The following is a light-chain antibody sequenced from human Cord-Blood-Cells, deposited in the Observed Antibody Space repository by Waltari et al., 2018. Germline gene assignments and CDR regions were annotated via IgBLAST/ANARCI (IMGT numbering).Light chain of an antibody. J-gene: IGKJ4*01. CDR2: DAS. CDR3: QQRSNWPLT. V-gene: IGKV3-11*01. CDR1: QSVSSY. Sequence: EIVLTQSPVTLSSSPGESATLSCRASQSVSSYLAWYQQKPGQAPRLLIYDASNRATGIPARFSGSGSGTDFTLTISSLEPEDFAVYYCQQRSNWPLTFGGGTKVEIK.